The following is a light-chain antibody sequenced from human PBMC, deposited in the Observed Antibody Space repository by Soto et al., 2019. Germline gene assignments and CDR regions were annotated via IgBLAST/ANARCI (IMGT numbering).Light chain of an antibody. V-gene: IGKV3-15*01. CDR2: GAS. Sequence: EILMTQSPATLSVSPGERVTLSCRASQSVSSYLAWYQQKPGQPPRLLIYGASTRATGIPARFSGSGSGTEFTLTIGSLQSEDFAVYYCKQYNNWPRTFGQGAKVEIE. CDR3: KQYNNWPRT. J-gene: IGKJ1*01. CDR1: QSVSSY.